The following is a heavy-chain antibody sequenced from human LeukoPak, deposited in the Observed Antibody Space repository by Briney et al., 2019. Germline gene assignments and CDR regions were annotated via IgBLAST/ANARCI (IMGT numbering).Heavy chain of an antibody. V-gene: IGHV4-30-4*01. D-gene: IGHD2/OR15-2a*01. CDR3: AREGIRVNYYYYGMDV. CDR1: GGSISSGDYS. J-gene: IGHJ6*02. CDR2: IYYSGST. Sequence: SETLSLTCTVSGGSISSGDYSWSWIRQPPGKGLELIGYIYYSGSTYYNPSLKSRVTISVDTSKNQFSLKLSSVTAADTGVYYCAREGIRVNYYYYGMDVWGQGTTVTVSS.